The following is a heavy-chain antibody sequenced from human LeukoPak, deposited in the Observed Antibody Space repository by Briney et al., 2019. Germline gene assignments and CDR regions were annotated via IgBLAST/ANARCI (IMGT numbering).Heavy chain of an antibody. J-gene: IGHJ4*01. CDR3: ARGGVRRAVAGPKLTYFDY. Sequence: ASVNVSCKASGYTFTGYYMHWVRQAPGQGLEWMGWINPNSGGTNYAQKFQGRVTMTRDTSISTAYMELSRLRSDDTAVYYCARGGVRRAVAGPKLTYFDYWGQGTLVTVSS. D-gene: IGHD6-19*01. V-gene: IGHV1-2*02. CDR1: GYTFTGYY. CDR2: INPNSGGT.